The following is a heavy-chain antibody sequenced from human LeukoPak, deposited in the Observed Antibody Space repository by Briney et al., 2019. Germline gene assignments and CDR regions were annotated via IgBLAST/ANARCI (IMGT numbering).Heavy chain of an antibody. J-gene: IGHJ6*03. D-gene: IGHD6-25*01. V-gene: IGHV4-34*01. Sequence: SETLSLTCTVYGGSFSGSYWSWIRQPPGKGLEWIGELNHSGSTNYNPSLKGRVTISVDTSKKQFSLKLSSVTAADTAVYYCARRLGFPYYYYMDVWGKGTTVTISS. CDR1: GGSFSGSY. CDR2: LNHSGST. CDR3: ARRLGFPYYYYMDV.